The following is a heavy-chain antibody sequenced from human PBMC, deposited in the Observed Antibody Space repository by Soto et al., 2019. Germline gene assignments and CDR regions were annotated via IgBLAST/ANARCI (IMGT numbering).Heavy chain of an antibody. CDR3: ARARLVRGTLTFDY. V-gene: IGHV1-18*01. Sequence: ASVKVSCKASGYTFTSYGISWVRQAPGQRLEWMGWISAYNGNTNYAQKLQGRVTMTTDTSTSTAYMELRSLRSDDTAVYYCARARLVRGTLTFDYWGQGTLVTVSS. CDR1: GYTFTSYG. D-gene: IGHD6-19*01. CDR2: ISAYNGNT. J-gene: IGHJ4*02.